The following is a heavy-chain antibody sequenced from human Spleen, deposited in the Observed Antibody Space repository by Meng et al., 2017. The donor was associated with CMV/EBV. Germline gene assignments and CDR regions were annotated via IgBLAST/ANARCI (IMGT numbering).Heavy chain of an antibody. Sequence: SYAMSRVRQAPGKALEWVSAIRGSGGSTYYADSVKGRFTISRDNYKNTLYLQMNSLRAEDTAVYYCAKLGGSGYLGKARSYFDYWGQGTLVTVSS. J-gene: IGHJ4*02. V-gene: IGHV3-23*01. CDR3: AKLGGSGYLGKARSYFDY. CDR1: SYA. D-gene: IGHD3-22*01. CDR2: IRGSGGST.